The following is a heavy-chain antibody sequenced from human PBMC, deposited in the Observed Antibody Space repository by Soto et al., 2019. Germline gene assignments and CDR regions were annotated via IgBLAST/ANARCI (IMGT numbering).Heavy chain of an antibody. J-gene: IGHJ4*02. D-gene: IGHD2-15*01. CDR2: IWYDGSNK. CDR1: GFTFSSYG. Sequence: QVQLVESGGGVVQPGRSLRLSCAASGFTFSSYGMHWVRQAPGKGLEWVAVIWYDGSNKHYADSVKGRFTISRDNTKNTLYLQMNSLRAEDTAVYYCARDCSGGSCYYFDYCGQGTLVTVPS. V-gene: IGHV3-33*01. CDR3: ARDCSGGSCYYFDY.